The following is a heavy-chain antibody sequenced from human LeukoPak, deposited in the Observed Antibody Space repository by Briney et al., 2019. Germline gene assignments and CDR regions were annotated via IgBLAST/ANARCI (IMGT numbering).Heavy chain of an antibody. CDR3: ARHYYDTSSGMDV. CDR1: GYSFTSYW. Sequence: GESLKISCKGSGYSFTSYWISWVRQMPGKGLEWMGRIDPSDSYTNYRPSFQGHVTISADKSISTAYLQWSSLKAPDTAMYYCARHYYDTSSGMDVWGQGTTVTVSS. V-gene: IGHV5-10-1*01. CDR2: IDPSDSYT. D-gene: IGHD3-22*01. J-gene: IGHJ6*02.